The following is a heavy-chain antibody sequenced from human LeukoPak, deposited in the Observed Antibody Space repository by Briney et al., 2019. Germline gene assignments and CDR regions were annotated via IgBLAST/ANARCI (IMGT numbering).Heavy chain of an antibody. CDR1: GFSLSTSGMC. J-gene: IGHJ4*02. Sequence: SGPTLVNPTQTLTLTCTFSGFSLSTSGMCVSWIRQPPGKALEWLARIDWDDDKYYSTSPKTRLTISKDTSKNQVVLTMTNMDPVDTATYYCARLYYDILTGFVTPDYWGQGTLVTVSS. D-gene: IGHD3-9*01. V-gene: IGHV2-70*11. CDR3: ARLYYDILTGFVTPDY. CDR2: IDWDDDK.